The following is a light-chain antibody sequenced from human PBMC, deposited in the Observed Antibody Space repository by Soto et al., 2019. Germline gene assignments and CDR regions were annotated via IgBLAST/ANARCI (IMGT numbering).Light chain of an antibody. CDR3: QQFSSYPLT. CDR2: DAS. J-gene: IGKJ4*01. Sequence: EIVLTQSPGTLSLSPVERATLSCMASQSVSSDLAWYQQKPGQAPRLLIYDASNRATGIPDRFSGGGSGTDFTLTISRLEPEDFAVYYCQQFSSYPLTFGGGTKVDIK. V-gene: IGKV3-20*01. CDR1: QSVSSD.